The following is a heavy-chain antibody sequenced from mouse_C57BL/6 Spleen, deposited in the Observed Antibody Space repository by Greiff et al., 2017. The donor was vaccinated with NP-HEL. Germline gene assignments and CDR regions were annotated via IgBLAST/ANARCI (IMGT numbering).Heavy chain of an antibody. D-gene: IGHD1-1*01. Sequence: QVQLQQPGAELVKPGASVKLSCKASGYTFTSYWMHWVKQRPGQGLEWIGMIHPNSGSTNYNEKFKSKATLTVDKSSSTAYMQRSSLTSEDSAVYYCARDYYGSFYAMDDWGQGTSVTVSS. CDR3: ARDYYGSFYAMDD. J-gene: IGHJ4*01. CDR1: GYTFTSYW. V-gene: IGHV1-64*01. CDR2: IHPNSGST.